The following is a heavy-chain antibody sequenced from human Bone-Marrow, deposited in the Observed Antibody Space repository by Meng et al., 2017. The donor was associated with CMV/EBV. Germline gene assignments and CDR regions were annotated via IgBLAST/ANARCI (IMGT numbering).Heavy chain of an antibody. CDR2: INHSGSV. Sequence: SETLSLTCTVSGYSISSGYYWGWIRQPPGKGLEWIGNINHSGSVYYNPSLQSRVTLSMDTSKNHFSLTVNSVTAADTAVYYCAKAYSLLGNGMDVWGRGTTVTVSS. V-gene: IGHV4-38-2*02. CDR3: AKAYSLLGNGMDV. CDR1: GYSISSGYY. D-gene: IGHD2-21*01. J-gene: IGHJ6*02.